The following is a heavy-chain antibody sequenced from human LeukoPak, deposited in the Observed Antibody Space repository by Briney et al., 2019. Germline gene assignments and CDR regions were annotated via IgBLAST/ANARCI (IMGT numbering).Heavy chain of an antibody. CDR3: ARGLSGFDY. CDR1: GFIFNNYW. Sequence: PVGSLRLSRAASGFIFNNYWMSWVRQAPGRGREWVANIKHDGSEKNYVDSVKGRFTISRDNAKKSLFLQMNSLRAEDTAVYYCARGLSGFDYWGQGTLVTVSS. J-gene: IGHJ4*02. D-gene: IGHD1-26*01. V-gene: IGHV3-7*01. CDR2: IKHDGSEK.